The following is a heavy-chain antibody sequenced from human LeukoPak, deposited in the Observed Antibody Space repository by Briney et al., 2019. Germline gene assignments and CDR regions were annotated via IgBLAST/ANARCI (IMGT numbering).Heavy chain of an antibody. Sequence: ASVKVSCKASGYTFTRYYMHWVRQAPGQGLEWMGIINPSGGSTSYAQKFQGRVTMTRDTSTSTVYMELSSLRSEDTAVYYCARLANYQEAYGDYDRPYWFDPWGQGTLVTVSS. CDR3: ARLANYQEAYGDYDRPYWFDP. D-gene: IGHD4-17*01. CDR1: GYTFTRYY. J-gene: IGHJ5*02. CDR2: INPSGGST. V-gene: IGHV1-46*01.